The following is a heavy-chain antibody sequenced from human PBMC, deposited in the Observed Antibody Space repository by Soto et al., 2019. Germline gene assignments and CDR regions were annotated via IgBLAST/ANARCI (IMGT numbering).Heavy chain of an antibody. CDR1: GGSISSYY. D-gene: IGHD3-3*01. CDR2: IYYSGST. J-gene: IGHJ5*02. V-gene: IGHV4-59*01. CDR3: ARGFYDFWSGYPNWFDP. Sequence: PSETLSLTCTFSGGSISSYYWSWIRQPPGKGLEWIGYIYYSGSTNYNPSLKSRVTISVDTSKNQFSLKLSSVTAADTAVYYCARGFYDFWSGYPNWFDPWGQGTLVTVSS.